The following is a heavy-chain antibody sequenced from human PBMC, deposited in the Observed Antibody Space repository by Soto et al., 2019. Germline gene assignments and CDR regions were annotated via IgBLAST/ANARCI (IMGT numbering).Heavy chain of an antibody. CDR3: AKDREVTPTHYLAY. J-gene: IGHJ4*02. D-gene: IGHD2-21*02. CDR2: ISYDGSTK. V-gene: IGHV3-30*18. Sequence: QVQLVESGGGVVQPGRSLRLSCAASGFTFSSYGMHWVRQAPGKGLEWVAVISYDGSTKYYGDSVKGRFTISRDNSKNTLYLKMNGLRAEDTAVYYWAKDREVTPTHYLAYWGQGTLFPVSP. CDR1: GFTFSSYG.